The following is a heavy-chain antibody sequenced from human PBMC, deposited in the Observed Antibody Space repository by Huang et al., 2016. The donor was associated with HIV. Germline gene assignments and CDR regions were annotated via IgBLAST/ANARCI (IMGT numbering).Heavy chain of an antibody. V-gene: IGHV3-30*03. D-gene: IGHD3-3*01. CDR1: GFTFSSYG. J-gene: IGHJ4*02. Sequence: QILLIESGGGVVQPGRSLRLSCAASGFTFSSYGMHWVRQAPGKGLEGVAVISYEEDNKYYADSVRGRFTISRDNSKNTLYLQMNSLRIEDTAVYYCARGPIRFLAWLLNFDYWGQGALVTVSS. CDR3: ARGPIRFLAWLLNFDY. CDR2: ISYEEDNK.